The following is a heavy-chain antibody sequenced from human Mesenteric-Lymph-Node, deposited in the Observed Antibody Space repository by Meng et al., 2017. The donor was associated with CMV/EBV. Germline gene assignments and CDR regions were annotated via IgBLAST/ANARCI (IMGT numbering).Heavy chain of an antibody. D-gene: IGHD6-6*01. CDR2: ISSSGTYI. J-gene: IGHJ4*02. CDR3: ARRVAARSDLDY. V-gene: IGHV3-21*01. Sequence: GGSLRLSCAASGFSFSTYFMNWVRQAPGKGLEWVASISSSGTYIYYADSVEGRFTISRDNAKNSLYLQMNSLRAEDTAVYYCARRVAARSDLDYWGQGTLVTVSS. CDR1: GFSFSTYF.